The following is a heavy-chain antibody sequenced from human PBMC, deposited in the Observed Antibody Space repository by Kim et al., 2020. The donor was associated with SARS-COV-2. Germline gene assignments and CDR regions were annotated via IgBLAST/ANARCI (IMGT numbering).Heavy chain of an antibody. CDR3: AKDERITIFGVAPPLRVGAFDY. J-gene: IGHJ4*02. CDR2: ISGGGGST. V-gene: IGHV3-23*01. D-gene: IGHD3-3*01. CDR1: GFTFSSYG. Sequence: GGSLRLSCAASGFTFSSYGMSWVRQAPGKGLEWVSGISGGGGSTYYADSVKGRFTISRDNSKNTLYLQMNSLRAEDTAVYYCAKDERITIFGVAPPLRVGAFDYWGRGTLVTVSS.